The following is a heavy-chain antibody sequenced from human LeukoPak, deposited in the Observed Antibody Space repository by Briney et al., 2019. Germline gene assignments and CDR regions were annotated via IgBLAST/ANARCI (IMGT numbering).Heavy chain of an antibody. CDR2: ISSSSSYI. V-gene: IGHV3-21*01. Sequence: GGSLRLSCAASGFTFSSYSMNWVRQAPGKGLEWVSSISSSSSYIYYANSVKGRFTISRDNSRNTLYLQMGSLRAEDMAVYYCATYYYDSGGFHFHHWGQGTLVTVSS. CDR3: ATYYYDSGGFHFHH. D-gene: IGHD3-22*01. CDR1: GFTFSSYS. J-gene: IGHJ1*01.